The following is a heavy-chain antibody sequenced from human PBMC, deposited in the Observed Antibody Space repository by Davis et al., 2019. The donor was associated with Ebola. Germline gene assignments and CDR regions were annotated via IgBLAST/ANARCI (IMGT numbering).Heavy chain of an antibody. D-gene: IGHD2-2*01. V-gene: IGHV4-61*08. CDR1: GGSISSGDYY. CDR3: ARGGYCSSTSCYGFRYYYGMDV. J-gene: IGHJ6*02. CDR2: IYYSGST. Sequence: SETLSLTCTVSGGSISSGDYYWSWIRQPPGKGLEWIGYIYYSGSTNYNPSLKSRVTISVDRSKNQFSLKLSYVTAADTAVYYCARGGYCSSTSCYGFRYYYGMDVWGQGTTVTVSS.